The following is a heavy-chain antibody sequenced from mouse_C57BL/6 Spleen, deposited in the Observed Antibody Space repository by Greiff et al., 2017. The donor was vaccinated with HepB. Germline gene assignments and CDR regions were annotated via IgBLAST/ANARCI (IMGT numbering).Heavy chain of an antibody. J-gene: IGHJ2*01. D-gene: IGHD1-1*01. CDR2: IDPETGGT. CDR1: GYTFTDYE. V-gene: IGHV1-15*01. Sequence: VQLQESGAELVRPGASVTLSCKASGYTFTDYEMHWVKQTPVHGLEWIGAIDPETGGTAYNQKFKGKAILTADKSSSTAYMELRSLTSEDSAVYDCTQITTVVAHEGDYWGQGTTLTDSS. CDR3: TQITTVVAHEGDY.